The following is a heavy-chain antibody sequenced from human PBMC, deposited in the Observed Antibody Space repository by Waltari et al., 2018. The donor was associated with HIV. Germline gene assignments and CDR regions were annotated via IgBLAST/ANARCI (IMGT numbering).Heavy chain of an antibody. CDR2: IYHSGRT. CDR3: ATRDY. CDR1: GYSISSGYY. J-gene: IGHJ4*02. Sequence: QVQLQESGPGLVKPSETLSLTCAVSGYSISSGYYWGWIRHPPGKGLEWIGSIYHSGRTSYNPSLKSGVTISVDTSKNQFSLKLGSVTAADTAVDYCATRDYWGQGTLVTVSS. V-gene: IGHV4-38-2*01.